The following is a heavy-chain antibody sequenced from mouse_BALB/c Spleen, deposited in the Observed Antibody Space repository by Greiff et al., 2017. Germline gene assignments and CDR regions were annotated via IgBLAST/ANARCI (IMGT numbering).Heavy chain of an antibody. V-gene: IGHV1S34*01. CDR2: ISCYNGAT. CDR1: GYSFTGYY. D-gene: IGHD2-2*01. J-gene: IGHJ4*01. Sequence: LVKTGASVKISCKASGYSFTGYYMHWVKQSHGKSLEWIGYISCYNGATSYNQKFKSKATFTVDTSSSTAYMQFNSLTSEDSAVYYCARPYGYDRGYAMDYWGQGTSVTVSS. CDR3: ARPYGYDRGYAMDY.